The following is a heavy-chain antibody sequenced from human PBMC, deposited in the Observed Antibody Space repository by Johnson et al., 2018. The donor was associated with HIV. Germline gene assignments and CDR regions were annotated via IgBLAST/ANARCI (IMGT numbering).Heavy chain of an antibody. J-gene: IGHJ3*01. V-gene: IGHV3-30-3*01. CDR3: ARDGAIHLHEDVFDF. Sequence: VQVVESGGGVVQPGKSLRLSCAGTGFTFSAYPMHWVRQTPAKGLEWMAIISYDGANADYADSVKGRFTIARDNSNTRLYLQMSGLRTEDTGVYYCARDGAIHLHEDVFDFWGQGTTVTVSS. CDR1: GFTFSAYP. CDR2: ISYDGANA. D-gene: IGHD5-18*01.